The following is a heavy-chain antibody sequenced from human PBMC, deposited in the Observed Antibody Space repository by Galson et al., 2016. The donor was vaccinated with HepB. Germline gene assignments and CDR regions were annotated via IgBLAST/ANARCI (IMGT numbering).Heavy chain of an antibody. V-gene: IGHV1-69*02. CDR1: GGTFSSFT. J-gene: IGHJ4*02. CDR3: ARRGGGTGVDY. Sequence: SVKVSCKASGGTFSSFTVTWVRQAPGQGLEWMGWIVPILGVANYPQKFQGRVTITADKSTSTAYMELSSLRSEDTAVYYCARRGGGTGVDYWGQGTLVTVSS. D-gene: IGHD3/OR15-3a*01. CDR2: IVPILGVA.